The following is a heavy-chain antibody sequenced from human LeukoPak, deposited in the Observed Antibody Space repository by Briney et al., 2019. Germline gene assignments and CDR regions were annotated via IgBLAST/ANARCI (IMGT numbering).Heavy chain of an antibody. D-gene: IGHD3-10*01. Sequence: GGALRLSCVASGFSFVNYPMNWVRQARGKGLEWVSSISASGASTHYPDYVRGRFTISTDTPKNTVYLHMNSLRVEDTAIYYCAKGGGSGYRNYYFYMDVWGKGTTVTVSS. J-gene: IGHJ6*03. CDR2: ISASGAST. CDR1: GFSFVNYP. V-gene: IGHV3-23*01. CDR3: AKGGGSGYRNYYFYMDV.